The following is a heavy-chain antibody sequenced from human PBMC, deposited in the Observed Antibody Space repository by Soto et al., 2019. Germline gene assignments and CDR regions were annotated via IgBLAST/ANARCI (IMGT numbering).Heavy chain of an antibody. CDR2: ISSSSSTI. V-gene: IGHV3-48*04. J-gene: IGHJ4*02. CDR3: ARDPREYYFAY. Sequence: PGGSLRLSCAASGFTFSSYSMNWVRQAPGKGLEWVSYISSSSSTIYYADSVKGRFTISRDNAKNSLYLQMNSLRAEDTAVYYCARDPREYYFAYWGQGNLLTVSS. CDR1: GFTFSSYS.